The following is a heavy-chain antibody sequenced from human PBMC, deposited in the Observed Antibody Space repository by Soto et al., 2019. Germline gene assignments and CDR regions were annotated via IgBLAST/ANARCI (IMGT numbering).Heavy chain of an antibody. CDR1: GFTFSSYW. V-gene: IGHV3-7*03. D-gene: IGHD6-19*01. Sequence: GGSLRLSCAASGFTFSSYWMSWVRQAPGRGLEWVANIRQDTNEKYYVDSVRGRLTISRDNAKNSLYLQMNSLRAEDTAVYYCARVLSGGWYSGMDVWGQGTTVTVSS. J-gene: IGHJ6*02. CDR3: ARVLSGGWYSGMDV. CDR2: IRQDTNEK.